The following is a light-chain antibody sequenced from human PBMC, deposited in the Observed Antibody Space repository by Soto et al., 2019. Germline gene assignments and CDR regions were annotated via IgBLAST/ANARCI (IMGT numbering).Light chain of an antibody. Sequence: EIQLTQSPSSLSASVGDRVTITCRASQDISNYLAWYQQKSGKVPKVLVYAASTLQSGVPSRFSAIGSGTDFTLTISSLQPEDVATYYCQKYDRAPLTFGGGTKVDIK. V-gene: IGKV1-27*01. CDR1: QDISNY. CDR3: QKYDRAPLT. CDR2: AAS. J-gene: IGKJ4*01.